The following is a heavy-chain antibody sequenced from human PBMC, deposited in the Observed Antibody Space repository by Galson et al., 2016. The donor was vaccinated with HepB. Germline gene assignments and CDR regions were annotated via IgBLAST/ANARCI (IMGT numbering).Heavy chain of an antibody. CDR1: GFTFSTYA. V-gene: IGHV3-23*01. D-gene: IGHD4-17*01. CDR2: VTGSGSWT. J-gene: IGHJ3*01. Sequence: SLRLSCAASGFTFSTYAMTWVRQAPGKGLEWVSSVTGSGSWTYYEDSVKGRLTISRDNSKNTLYLQMNSLRAEDTAVYYCARDPNGDYFGAFDFWGQGTMVTVSS. CDR3: ARDPNGDYFGAFDF.